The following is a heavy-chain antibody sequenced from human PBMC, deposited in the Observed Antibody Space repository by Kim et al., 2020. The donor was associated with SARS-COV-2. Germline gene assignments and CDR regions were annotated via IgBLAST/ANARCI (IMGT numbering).Heavy chain of an antibody. Sequence: GGSLRLSCAASEFTFSSYGMHWVRQAPGKGLEWVAVIWYDGSNKYYVDSVKGRFTISRDNSKNTLYLQMNSLRVEDTAVYYCARDYRSCTFMLSYMAVWG. CDR2: IWYDGSNK. J-gene: IGHJ6*03. CDR1: EFTFSSYG. V-gene: IGHV3-33*01. D-gene: IGHD2-15*01. CDR3: ARDYRSCTFMLSYMAV.